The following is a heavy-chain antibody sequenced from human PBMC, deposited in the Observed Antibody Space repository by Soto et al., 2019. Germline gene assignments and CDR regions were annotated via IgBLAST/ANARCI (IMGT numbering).Heavy chain of an antibody. Sequence: GGSLRLSCAASGFTFSSYWMHWVRQAPGKGLVWVSRINSDGSSTSYADSVKGRFTISRDNAKNTLYLQMNSLRAEDTAVYYCARGGYSYGFHFPYYYYYMDVWGKGTTVTVSS. CDR2: INSDGSST. J-gene: IGHJ6*03. V-gene: IGHV3-74*01. CDR3: ARGGYSYGFHFPYYYYYMDV. CDR1: GFTFSSYW. D-gene: IGHD5-18*01.